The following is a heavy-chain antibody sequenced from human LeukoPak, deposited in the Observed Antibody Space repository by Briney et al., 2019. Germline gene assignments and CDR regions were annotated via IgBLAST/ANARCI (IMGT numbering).Heavy chain of an antibody. J-gene: IGHJ4*02. CDR1: GFTFSSYG. D-gene: IGHD2-15*01. Sequence: PGRSLRLSCAASGFTFSSYGMHWVRQAPGKGLEWVAVMSYDGSNKYYADSVKGRFTISRDNSKNTLYLQMNSLRAEDTAVYYCARVQGSGQPRWYWGQGTLVTVSS. V-gene: IGHV3-30*03. CDR2: MSYDGSNK. CDR3: ARVQGSGQPRWY.